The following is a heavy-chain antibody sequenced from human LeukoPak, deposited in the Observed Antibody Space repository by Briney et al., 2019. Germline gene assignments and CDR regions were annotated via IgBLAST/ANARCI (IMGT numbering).Heavy chain of an antibody. CDR3: ARWGVGDY. CDR2: IKQDGSEK. CDR1: GFTFSGYG. D-gene: IGHD1-26*01. Sequence: GGTLRLSCAASGFTFSGYGMSWVRQAPGKGLEWVANIKQDGSEKYYVDSVKGRFTISRDNAKNSLYLQMNSLRAEDTAVYYCARWGVGDYWGQGTLVTVSS. V-gene: IGHV3-7*01. J-gene: IGHJ4*02.